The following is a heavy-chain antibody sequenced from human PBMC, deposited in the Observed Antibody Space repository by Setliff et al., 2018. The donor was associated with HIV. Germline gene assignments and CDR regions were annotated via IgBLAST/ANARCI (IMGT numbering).Heavy chain of an antibody. D-gene: IGHD3-22*01. J-gene: IGHJ4*02. CDR3: ARLDFFDSSTYPPYDS. V-gene: IGHV3-48*04. CDR2: ISSSSSPI. CDR1: TFSNYA. Sequence: TFSNYAMSWVRQAPGKGLEWISFISSSSSPIYYADSVKGRFTISRDNAKNSLFLQMNSLRAEDTAMYYRARLDFFDSSTYPPYDSWGQGTLVTVSS.